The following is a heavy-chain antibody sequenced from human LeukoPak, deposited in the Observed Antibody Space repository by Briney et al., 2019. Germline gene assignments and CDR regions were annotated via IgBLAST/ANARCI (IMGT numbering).Heavy chain of an antibody. Sequence: GGSLRLSCAASGFTFSSYAMSWVRQAPGKGLEWVSVISGGVGTTNYADSVKGRFTISRDNSKNTLFLQMNSLRADDTAVYYCAKHRFESGGYHSTDWGQGTLVTVSS. J-gene: IGHJ4*02. CDR1: GFTFSSYA. CDR3: AKHRFESGGYHSTD. V-gene: IGHV3-23*01. CDR2: ISGGVGTT. D-gene: IGHD3-22*01.